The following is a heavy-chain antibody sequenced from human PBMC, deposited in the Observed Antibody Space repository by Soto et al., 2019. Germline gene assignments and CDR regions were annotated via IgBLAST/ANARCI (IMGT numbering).Heavy chain of an antibody. J-gene: IGHJ6*04. CDR1: GFTFSSYW. CDR3: VRVETIFRDLDMAV. V-gene: IGHV3-74*01. D-gene: IGHD3-3*01. Sequence: EVQLVESGGDLVQPGGSLRLSCAASGFTFSSYWMHWVRQAPGKGLVWVSRINSDGSSTSYADSVKGRFTISRDNAKNTLYLQMNSLEDEDRAVYYCVRVETIFRDLDMAVWGTGTTVTVSS. CDR2: INSDGSST.